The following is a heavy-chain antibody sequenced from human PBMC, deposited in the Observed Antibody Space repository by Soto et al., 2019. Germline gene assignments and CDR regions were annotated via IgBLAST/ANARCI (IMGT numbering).Heavy chain of an antibody. V-gene: IGHV1-18*01. Sequence: ASVKVSCKASGYTFTSYGISWVRQAPGQGLEWMGWISAYNGNTNYAQKLQGRVTMTTDTSTSTAYMELRSLRSDDTAVYYCARDFDVVVVAATTPHGYWGQGTLVTVSS. CDR2: ISAYNGNT. CDR1: GYTFTSYG. CDR3: ARDFDVVVVAATTPHGY. J-gene: IGHJ4*02. D-gene: IGHD2-15*01.